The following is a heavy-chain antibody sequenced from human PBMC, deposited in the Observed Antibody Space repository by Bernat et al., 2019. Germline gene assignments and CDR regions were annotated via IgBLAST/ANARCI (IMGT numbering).Heavy chain of an antibody. Sequence: QVTLKESGPALVNPTQPLTLTCTFSGFSLYTSGMRVSWIRQPPGKALEWLARIDWDADKFYSTSLKTRLTISKDTSRNQVVLTMTNMDPVDAATYYCARMGCNGYNNGYYYFDYWGQGILVTVSA. CDR1: GFSLYTSGMR. D-gene: IGHD5-24*01. V-gene: IGHV2-70*04. CDR2: IDWDADK. CDR3: ARMGCNGYNNGYYYFDY. J-gene: IGHJ4*02.